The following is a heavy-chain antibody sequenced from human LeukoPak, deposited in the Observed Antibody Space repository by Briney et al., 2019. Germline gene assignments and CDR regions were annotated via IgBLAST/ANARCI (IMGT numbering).Heavy chain of an antibody. V-gene: IGHV4-39*07. J-gene: IGHJ6*03. D-gene: IGHD3-3*01. CDR3: ASSTARYDFWSGYSMDV. Sequence: PSETLSLTCTVSGGSISSSSYYWGWIRQPPGKGLEWIGEINHSGSTNYNPSLESRVTISVDTSKNQFSLKLSSVTAADTAVYYCASSTARYDFWSGYSMDVWGKGTTVTVSS. CDR2: INHSGST. CDR1: GGSISSSSYY.